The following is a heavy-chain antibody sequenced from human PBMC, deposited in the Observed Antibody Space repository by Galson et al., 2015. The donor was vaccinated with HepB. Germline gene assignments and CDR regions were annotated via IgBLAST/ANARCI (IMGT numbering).Heavy chain of an antibody. Sequence: SVKVSCKASGYTFTSYAMHWVRQAPGQRLEWMGWINAGNGNTKYSQKFQGRVTMTRDTSTSTVYMELSSLRSEDTAVYYCASNHYYDSSFHAFDIWGQGTMVTVSS. CDR2: INAGNGNT. D-gene: IGHD3-22*01. CDR1: GYTFTSYA. CDR3: ASNHYYDSSFHAFDI. J-gene: IGHJ3*02. V-gene: IGHV1-3*01.